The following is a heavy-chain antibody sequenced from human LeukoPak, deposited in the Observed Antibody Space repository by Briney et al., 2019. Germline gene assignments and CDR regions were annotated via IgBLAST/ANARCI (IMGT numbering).Heavy chain of an antibody. CDR2: IYYSGST. J-gene: IGHJ5*02. D-gene: IGHD5-12*01. CDR3: ARQGGYSGYDSNWFDP. Sequence: SETLSLTCTVSGGSISSYYWSWIRQPPGKGLEWIGYIYYSGSTNYNPSLKSRVTISVDTSKNQFSLKLSSVTAADTAVYYCARQGGYSGYDSNWFDPWGQGTLVTVSS. V-gene: IGHV4-59*08. CDR1: GGSISSYY.